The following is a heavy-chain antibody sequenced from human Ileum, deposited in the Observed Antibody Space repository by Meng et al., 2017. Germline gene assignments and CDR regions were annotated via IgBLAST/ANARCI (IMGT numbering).Heavy chain of an antibody. Sequence: GGSLRLSCAASGFTFSSYSMHWVRQTPEKGLEYVSAMSGNGVNTYYADSVKGRFTISRDNSKSTLYLQMVSLRVEDMAVYYCARSGCGGGACYAFDIWGQGTMVTVS. CDR3: ARSGCGGGACYAFDI. J-gene: IGHJ3*02. CDR2: MSGNGVNT. D-gene: IGHD2-21*02. V-gene: IGHV3-64*02. CDR1: GFTFSSYS.